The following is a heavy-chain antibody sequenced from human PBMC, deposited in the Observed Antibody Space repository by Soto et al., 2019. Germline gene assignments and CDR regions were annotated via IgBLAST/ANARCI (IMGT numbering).Heavy chain of an antibody. CDR2: ISGSGGTT. Sequence: PGGSLRLSCAASGFPFSSYAINWVRQAPGKGLEWVSAISGSGGTTYYADSVEGRFTISRDNSKNTLFLQMSSLRADDTAVYYCAKQSFDYLWGTYRYYFDSWGLGTLVTVSS. D-gene: IGHD3-16*02. CDR3: AKQSFDYLWGTYRYYFDS. CDR1: GFPFSSYA. J-gene: IGHJ4*02. V-gene: IGHV3-23*01.